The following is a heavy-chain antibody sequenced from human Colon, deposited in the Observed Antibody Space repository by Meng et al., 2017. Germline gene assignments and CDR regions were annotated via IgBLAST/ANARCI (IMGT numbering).Heavy chain of an antibody. D-gene: IGHD2-15*01. CDR2: ISAYNGNT. J-gene: IGHJ5*02. V-gene: IGHV1-18*01. CDR1: GYTFISYG. CDR3: ARDGLRGIHGLDP. Sequence: VSVKVPCKPSGYTFISYGISWVRQAPGQGLEWMGWISAYNGNTNYAQKYQGRVTITTDTSTSPAYLELRSLRSDDAAVYYCARDGLRGIHGLDPWGQGTQVTVSS.